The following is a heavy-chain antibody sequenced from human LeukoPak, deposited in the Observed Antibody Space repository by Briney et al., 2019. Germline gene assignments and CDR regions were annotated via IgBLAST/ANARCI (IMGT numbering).Heavy chain of an antibody. CDR2: IFYGGST. CDR1: GGSISSYY. CDR3: ARAKYSGYDTFDY. J-gene: IGHJ4*02. Sequence: SETLSLTCTVSGGSISSYYWSWIRQPPEKGLEWIGYIFYGGSTNYNPSLKSRVTISVDTSKNQFSLKLSSVTAADTAVYYCARAKYSGYDTFDYWGQGTLVTVSS. D-gene: IGHD5-12*01. V-gene: IGHV4-59*01.